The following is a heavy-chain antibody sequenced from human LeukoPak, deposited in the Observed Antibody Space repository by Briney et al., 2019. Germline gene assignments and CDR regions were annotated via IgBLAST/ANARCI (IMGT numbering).Heavy chain of an antibody. CDR1: RYTSTNYY. D-gene: IGHD2-21*01. CDR3: ARDESISILWW. V-gene: IGHV1-46*01. J-gene: IGHJ1*01. Sequence: AASVKVSSKASRYTSTNYYMHWVRQAPGQGLEWMGIINPSGGSTNYAQKFQGRVTMTRDTSTSTVYMELSSLRSEDTAVYYCARDESISILWWWGQGTLVTVSS. CDR2: INPSGGST.